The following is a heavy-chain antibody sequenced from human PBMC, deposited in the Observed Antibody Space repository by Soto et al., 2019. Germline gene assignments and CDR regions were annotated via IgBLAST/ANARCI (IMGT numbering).Heavy chain of an antibody. V-gene: IGHV4-34*01. CDR1: GGSFSGYY. CDR3: ARGGISRIYQLPPFDP. J-gene: IGHJ5*02. CDR2: INHSGST. Sequence: PSETLSLTCAVYGGSFSGYYWSWIRQPPGKGLEWIGEINHSGSTNYNPSLKSRVTISVDTSKNQFSLKLSSVTAADTAVYYCARGGISRIYQLPPFDPWGQGTLVTVSS. D-gene: IGHD2-2*01.